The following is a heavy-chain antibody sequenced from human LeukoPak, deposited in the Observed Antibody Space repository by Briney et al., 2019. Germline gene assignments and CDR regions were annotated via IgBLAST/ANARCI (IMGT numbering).Heavy chain of an antibody. CDR1: GFTFSSYE. CDR2: ISSSGSTI. D-gene: IGHD1-1*01. J-gene: IGHJ5*02. V-gene: IGHV3-48*03. CDR3: ARSAGTWFDP. Sequence: GGSLRLSCAASGFTFSSYEMDWVRQAPGKGLEWVSYISSSGSTIYYADSVKGRFTISRDNAKNSLYLQMNSLRVEDTAVYYCARSAGTWFDPWGQGTLVTVSS.